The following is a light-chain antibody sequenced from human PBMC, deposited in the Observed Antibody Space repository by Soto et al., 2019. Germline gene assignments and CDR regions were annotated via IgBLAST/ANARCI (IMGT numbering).Light chain of an antibody. Sequence: QSALTQPASVSGSPGQSIAISCTGTSSDVGGYDYVSWYQQHPDKAPKLMIYEVTKRPSWVSNRFSGSKSGNTASLTISGLQPEDEAVYYCSSHTSGSTRVFGSGTKVTVL. CDR3: SSHTSGSTRV. V-gene: IGLV2-14*01. CDR2: EVT. CDR1: SSDVGGYDY. J-gene: IGLJ1*01.